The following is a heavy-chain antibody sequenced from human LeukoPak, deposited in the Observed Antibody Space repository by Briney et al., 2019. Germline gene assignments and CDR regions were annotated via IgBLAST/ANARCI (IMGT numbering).Heavy chain of an antibody. CDR2: ISSGGSST. D-gene: IGHD3-16*01. V-gene: IGHV3-74*03. CDR3: TREGLTTYYEDY. J-gene: IGHJ4*02. Sequence: PGGSLRLSCAASGFTFSSYAMSWVRQSPGKGLVWVSRISSGGSSTTYADSVKGRFTITRDNAKNTLYLQMNSLRAEDTAVYYCTREGLTTYYEDYWGQGTLVTVSS. CDR1: GFTFSSYA.